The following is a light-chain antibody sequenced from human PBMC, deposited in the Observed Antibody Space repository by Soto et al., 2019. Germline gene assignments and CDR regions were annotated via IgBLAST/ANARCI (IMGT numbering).Light chain of an antibody. CDR2: DAS. V-gene: IGKV3-11*01. J-gene: IGKJ3*01. CDR1: QSVDWY. Sequence: EIVLTQSPATLSLSPGDRATVSCRASQSVDWYVAWYQHKPGKAPRLLIYDASTRATGIPDRFSGSGSGTDFTLTISSLEPEDFAVYYWQQRSNWPPITFGPGTKVDMK. CDR3: QQRSNWPPIT.